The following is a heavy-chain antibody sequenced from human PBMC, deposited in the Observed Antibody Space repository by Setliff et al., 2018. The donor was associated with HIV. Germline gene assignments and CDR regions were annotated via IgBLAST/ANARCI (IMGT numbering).Heavy chain of an antibody. CDR2: IIPLFGTA. CDR1: GGTFSGHA. Sequence: SVMVSCKAAGGTFSGHAINWVRQAPGQGVEWMGEIIPLFGTAHYAQRFQGRLTITADDSTSTAYMELSRLKSADTAVYYCARAPAHEHATGWYSSSNRFDPWGRGTLVTVSS. V-gene: IGHV1-69*13. J-gene: IGHJ5*02. D-gene: IGHD6-19*01. CDR3: ARAPAHEHATGWYSSSNRFDP.